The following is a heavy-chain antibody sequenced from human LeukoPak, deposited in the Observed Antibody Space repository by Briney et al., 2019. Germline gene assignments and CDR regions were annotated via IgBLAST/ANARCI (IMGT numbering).Heavy chain of an antibody. CDR1: RFTFSNAW. D-gene: IGHD6-13*01. J-gene: IGHJ4*02. V-gene: IGHV3-15*01. CDR2: IKSKTDGGTT. CDR3: SSSSGGYFDY. Sequence: PGVPLRLSCAASRFTFSNAWMIWVPQAPGKGREWVGRIKSKTDGGTTDYAAAVKGRFTISRDDSKNTLYLQMNSLKTEDTAVYYCSSSSGGYFDYWGQGTLVTVSS.